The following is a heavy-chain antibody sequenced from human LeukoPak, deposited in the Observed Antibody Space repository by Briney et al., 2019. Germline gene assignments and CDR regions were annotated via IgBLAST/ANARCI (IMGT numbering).Heavy chain of an antibody. Sequence: PGGSLRLSCAASGFIFSDSAMHWVRQASGKGLEWVGRIRSKANTYATAYAASVKGRFTVSRDDVKNTAYLQMNSLKTEDTAVYYCASFYGSGSYYSIYWGQGTLVTVSS. J-gene: IGHJ4*02. CDR2: IRSKANTYAT. V-gene: IGHV3-73*01. D-gene: IGHD3-10*01. CDR1: GFIFSDSA. CDR3: ASFYGSGSYYSIY.